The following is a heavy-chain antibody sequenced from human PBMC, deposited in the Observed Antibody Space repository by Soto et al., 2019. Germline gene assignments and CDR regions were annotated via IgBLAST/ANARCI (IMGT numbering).Heavy chain of an antibody. CDR2: NSGSGGST. J-gene: IGHJ4*02. V-gene: IGHV3-23*01. Sequence: EVQLLESGGGLVQPGGSLRLSCAASGFTFSSYAMRWVRQAPGKGLEWVSANSGSGGSTYYADSVKGRFTISRDDSKSTLYLQMNSLRAEDTAVYYCARDPSHSYYTLFYYFDYWGQGTLVTVSS. CDR1: GFTFSSYA. CDR3: ARDPSHSYYTLFYYFDY. D-gene: IGHD1-26*01.